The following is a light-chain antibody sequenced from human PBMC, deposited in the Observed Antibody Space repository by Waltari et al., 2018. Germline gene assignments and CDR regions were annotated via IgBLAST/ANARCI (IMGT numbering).Light chain of an antibody. V-gene: IGKV3-20*01. CDR2: AAS. J-gene: IGKJ2*03. Sequence: VILTQSPATLSLSPGERATLSCRASQSVSSYLAWYQQKPGQAPRLLIYAASSRSTGIPDRFSGSGSGTEFTLTISSLDPEDFAVYYCQNFGSSPYSFGQGTKVEIK. CDR1: QSVSSY. CDR3: QNFGSSPYS.